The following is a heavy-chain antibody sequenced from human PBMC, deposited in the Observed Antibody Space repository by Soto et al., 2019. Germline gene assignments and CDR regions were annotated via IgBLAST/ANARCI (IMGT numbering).Heavy chain of an antibody. D-gene: IGHD3-10*01. CDR2: ISYDGSNK. J-gene: IGHJ6*02. CDR3: ARDEWDGSGSYPGPYGMDV. CDR1: GFTFSSYA. Sequence: PGGSLRLSCAASGFTFSSYAMHWVRQAPGKGLEWVAVISYDGSNKYYADSVKGRFTISRDNSKNTLYLQMNSLRAEDTAVYYCARDEWDGSGSYPGPYGMDVWGQGTTVTVSS. V-gene: IGHV3-30-3*01.